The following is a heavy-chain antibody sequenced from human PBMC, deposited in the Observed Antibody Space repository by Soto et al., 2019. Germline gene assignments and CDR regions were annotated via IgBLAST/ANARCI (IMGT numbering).Heavy chain of an antibody. CDR2: ISAYNGNT. CDR3: ARGPAQDYGDLNYFDY. V-gene: IGHV1-18*01. D-gene: IGHD4-17*01. J-gene: IGHJ4*02. Sequence: ASVKVSCKASGYTFTSYGISWVRQAPGQGLEWMGWISAYNGNTNYAQKLQGRVTMTTDTSTSTAYMEPRSLRSDDTAVYYCARGPAQDYGDLNYFDYWGQGTLVTVSS. CDR1: GYTFTSYG.